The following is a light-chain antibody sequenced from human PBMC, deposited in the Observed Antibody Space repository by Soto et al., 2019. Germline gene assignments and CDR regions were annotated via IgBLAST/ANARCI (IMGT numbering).Light chain of an antibody. CDR2: DAS. V-gene: IGKV3-11*01. Sequence: EIVLTQSPATLSLSPGERATLSCRASQSVSSYLAWYQQKPGQAPRLLIYDASNRATGIPARFSGSGSGTDFTLTISSLEPEDFAVYYCQQRSTTPFTVGPGTKVDIK. J-gene: IGKJ3*01. CDR3: QQRSTTPFT. CDR1: QSVSSY.